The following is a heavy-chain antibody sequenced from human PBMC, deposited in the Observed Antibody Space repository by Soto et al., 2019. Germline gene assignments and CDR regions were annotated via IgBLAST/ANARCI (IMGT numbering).Heavy chain of an antibody. V-gene: IGHV1-18*01. Sequence: GASVKVSCKASGYTFTNYGISWVRQAPGQGLEWMGWINVYNGNTKYAQKVQGRVTMTTDTSTSTAYMELRSLRSDDTAVYYCARGVGSGSYYNQYNWFDPWGQGTQVTVSS. CDR1: GYTFTNYG. CDR3: ARGVGSGSYYNQYNWFDP. D-gene: IGHD3-10*01. CDR2: INVYNGNT. J-gene: IGHJ5*02.